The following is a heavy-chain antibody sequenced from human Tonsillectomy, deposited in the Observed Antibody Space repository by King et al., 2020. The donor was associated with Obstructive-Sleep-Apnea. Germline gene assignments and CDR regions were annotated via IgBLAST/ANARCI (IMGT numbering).Heavy chain of an antibody. CDR2: ISYSGST. CDR3: ARLDIEYFYHYGMDV. V-gene: IGHV4-39*07. J-gene: IGHJ6*02. CDR1: GGSIGSSSYY. D-gene: IGHD2-2*03. Sequence: QLQESGPGLVKPSETLSLTCNVSGGSIGSSSYYWGWIRQPPGKGLEWIGSISYSGSTYYNPFLKNRITISVDTSKNQFSLKLKSVTAADTAVYYCARLDIEYFYHYGMDVWGQGTTVTVSS.